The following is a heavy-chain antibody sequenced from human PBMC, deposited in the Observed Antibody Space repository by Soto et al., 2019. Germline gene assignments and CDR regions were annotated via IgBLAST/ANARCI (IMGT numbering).Heavy chain of an antibody. Sequence: GGSLRLSCAASGFSFRSYGMHWVRQAPGKGLEWVAVISYDGENKYYADSVKDRFTISRDNSKNTLYLQMDSLNTEDTAVYSCAKFFHDDGSHFRYGMDVWGQGTTVTVSS. CDR1: GFSFRSYG. CDR3: AKFFHDDGSHFRYGMDV. J-gene: IGHJ6*02. CDR2: ISYDGENK. D-gene: IGHD3-16*01. V-gene: IGHV3-30*18.